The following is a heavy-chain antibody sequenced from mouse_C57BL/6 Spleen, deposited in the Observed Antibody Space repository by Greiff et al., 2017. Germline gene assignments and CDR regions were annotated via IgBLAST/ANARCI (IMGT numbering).Heavy chain of an antibody. Sequence: EVKVEESGEGLVKPGGSLKLSCAASGFTFSSYAMSWVRQTPEKRLEWVAYISSGGDYIYYADTVKGRFTISRDNARNTLYLQMSSLKSEDTAMYYCTRDHLSYAMDYWGQGTSVTVSS. CDR1: GFTFSSYA. J-gene: IGHJ4*01. CDR3: TRDHLSYAMDY. CDR2: ISSGGDYI. V-gene: IGHV5-9-1*02.